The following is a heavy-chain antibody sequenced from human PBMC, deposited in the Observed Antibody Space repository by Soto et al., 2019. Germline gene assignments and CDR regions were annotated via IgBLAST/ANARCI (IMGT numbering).Heavy chain of an antibody. J-gene: IGHJ4*02. V-gene: IGHV3-33*01. CDR1: GFTFSSYG. CDR2: IWYDGSNK. Sequence: GGSLRLSCAASGFTFSSYGMHWVRQAPGKGLEWVAVIWYDGSNKYYADSVKGRFTISRDNSKNTLYLQMNSLRAEDTAVYYCARNSWPTNPDYFDYWGQGTLVTVSS. CDR3: ARNSWPTNPDYFDY. D-gene: IGHD2-15*01.